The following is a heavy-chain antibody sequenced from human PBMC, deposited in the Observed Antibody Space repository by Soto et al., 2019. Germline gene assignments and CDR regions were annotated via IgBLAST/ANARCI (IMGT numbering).Heavy chain of an antibody. J-gene: IGHJ4*02. Sequence: SETLSLTCTFSGGSISSSSYYWGWIRQPPGKGLEWIGSIYYSGSTYYNPSLKSRVTISVDTSKNQFSLKLTSVTATDTAVYYCARPGIVGALSYFDYWGQGTLVTVSS. CDR1: GGSISSSSYY. CDR2: IYYSGST. D-gene: IGHD1-26*01. V-gene: IGHV4-39*01. CDR3: ARPGIVGALSYFDY.